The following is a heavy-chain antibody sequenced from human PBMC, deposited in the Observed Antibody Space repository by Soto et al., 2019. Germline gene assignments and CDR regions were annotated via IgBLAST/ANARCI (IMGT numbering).Heavy chain of an antibody. CDR3: ARESGGATATLDYYDFYMDV. D-gene: IGHD5-12*01. CDR2: INPNSGVT. CDR1: GDSFNDYY. V-gene: IGHV1-2*04. J-gene: IGHJ6*03. Sequence: QVQLVQSGAAVRKPGASVTVSCRSSGDSFNDYYIHWVRQAPGQGLEWMGWINPNSGVTKYAQKFQGWVSMTRDTSIRTVYMQLSRLRSDDTAVYYCARESGGATATLDYYDFYMDVWGTGTTVTVSS.